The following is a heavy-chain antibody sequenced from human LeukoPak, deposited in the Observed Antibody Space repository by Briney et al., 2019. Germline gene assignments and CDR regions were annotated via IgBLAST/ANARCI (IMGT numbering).Heavy chain of an antibody. V-gene: IGHV3-15*01. D-gene: IGHD2-8*01. CDR3: VTDGVAISHTFDY. CDR2: IKSKNYGGTS. CDR1: GFTFSNAW. J-gene: IGHJ4*02. Sequence: GGSLRLSCAASGFTFSNAWMSYVRLAPGKGLEWVGRIKSKNYGGTSDYAAPVQGRFTISRDDSRNMVYLQMNSLRTEDTAVYYCVTDGVAISHTFDYWGQGILVTVSS.